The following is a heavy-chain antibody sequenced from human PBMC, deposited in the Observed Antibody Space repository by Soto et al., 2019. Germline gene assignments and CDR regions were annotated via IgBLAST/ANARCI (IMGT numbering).Heavy chain of an antibody. CDR3: XXXXXXXXXXFDY. CDR2: FIPMLGTS. CDR1: GDTFSKST. Sequence: QVQLVQSGAEVKRPGSSVKVSCKASGDTFSKSTFSWVRQVPGQGLEWMGRFIPMLGTSNYAQKFKGRVTXXXXXXXXXXXXXXXXXXXXXXXXXXXXXXXXXXXXXFDYWGQGTLVTVSS. V-gene: IGHV1-69*08. J-gene: IGHJ4*02.